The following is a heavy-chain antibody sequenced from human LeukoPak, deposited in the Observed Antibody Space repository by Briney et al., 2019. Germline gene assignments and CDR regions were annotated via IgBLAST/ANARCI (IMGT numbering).Heavy chain of an antibody. V-gene: IGHV3-48*02. D-gene: IGHD6-19*01. CDR1: GFTFSSYS. CDR3: ARTGGWYGDYYFDY. CDR2: ISTSSSTI. Sequence: PGGSLRLSCAASGFTFSSYSMNWVRQAPGKGLEWTSYISTSSSTIYYADSVKGRFTISRDNAKNSLYLQMNSLRDEDTAVYYCARTGGWYGDYYFDYWGQGTLVTVSS. J-gene: IGHJ4*02.